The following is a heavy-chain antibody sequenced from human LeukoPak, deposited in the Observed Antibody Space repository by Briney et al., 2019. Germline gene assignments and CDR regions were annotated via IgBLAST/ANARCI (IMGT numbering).Heavy chain of an antibody. D-gene: IGHD1-26*01. CDR1: GGSISSGGYY. CDR2: IYYSGST. CDR3: ASAWAQEYYFDY. Sequence: PSQTLSLTCTVSGGSISSGGYYWSWICQHPGKGLEWIGYIYYSGSTYYNPSLKSRVTISVDTSKNQFSLKLSSVTAADTAVYYCASAWAQEYYFDYWGQGTLVTVSS. V-gene: IGHV4-31*03. J-gene: IGHJ4*02.